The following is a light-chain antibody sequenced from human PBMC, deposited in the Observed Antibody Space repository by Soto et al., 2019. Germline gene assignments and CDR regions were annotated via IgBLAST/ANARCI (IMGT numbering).Light chain of an antibody. J-gene: IGKJ2*01. CDR1: QSIFNNY. V-gene: IGKV3-20*01. CDR2: GAS. Sequence: EIVLTQSPGTLSLSPRERATLSCRASQSIFNNYLAWYQQKPGQAPRLLVYGASFRATGIPDRFSGSGSGTDFTLTISRLEPEDFVVYYCQQYGGSPFTFGRGTRLEIK. CDR3: QQYGGSPFT.